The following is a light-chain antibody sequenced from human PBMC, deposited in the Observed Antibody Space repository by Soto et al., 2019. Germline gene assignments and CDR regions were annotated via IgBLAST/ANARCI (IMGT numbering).Light chain of an antibody. V-gene: IGKV1-27*01. CDR1: QDIDNF. Sequence: DIQMTQSPSSLSAFVGDRVTITCRASQDIDNFLAWYQQKPGKVPKLLIYAASTFQSGVPSRFSGSGSGTDFTLTISSLQPEDVATYYCQKCKVASFNCGGGTKVDIK. CDR3: QKCKVASFN. J-gene: IGKJ4*01. CDR2: AAS.